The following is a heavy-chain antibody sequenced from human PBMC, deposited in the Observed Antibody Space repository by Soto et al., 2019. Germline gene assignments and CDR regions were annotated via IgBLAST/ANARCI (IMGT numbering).Heavy chain of an antibody. CDR2: INAGNGNT. D-gene: IGHD3-22*01. Sequence: ASVKVSCKASGYTFTNYAMHWVRQAPGQRFEWMGWINAGNGNTKYSQKFQGRVTITRDRSASTAYMELSSLRSEDTAVYYCARAGYYDSSGYYFFDYWGQGTLVTVSS. CDR1: GYTFTNYA. CDR3: ARAGYYDSSGYYFFDY. J-gene: IGHJ4*02. V-gene: IGHV1-3*01.